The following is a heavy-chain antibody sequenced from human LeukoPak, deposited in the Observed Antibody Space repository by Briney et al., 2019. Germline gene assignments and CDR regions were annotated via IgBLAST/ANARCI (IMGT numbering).Heavy chain of an antibody. CDR1: GFTFSSYS. V-gene: IGHV3-21*01. D-gene: IGHD3-16*01. Sequence: GGSLRLSCAASGFTFSSYSMNWVRQAPGKGLEWVSSISSSSSYIYYADSVNGRFTISRDNSKNSLYLQMNSLRAEDTAVYYCASNPTYSPGDYWGQGTLVTVSS. J-gene: IGHJ4*02. CDR2: ISSSSSYI. CDR3: ASNPTYSPGDY.